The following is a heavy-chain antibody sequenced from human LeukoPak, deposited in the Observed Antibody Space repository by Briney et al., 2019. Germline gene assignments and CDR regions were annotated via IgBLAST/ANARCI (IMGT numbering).Heavy chain of an antibody. CDR1: GFTFNKYA. V-gene: IGHV3-23*01. J-gene: IGHJ3*02. CDR3: AKAFRIVGIGNPDDAFDI. Sequence: GGSLRLSCAASGFTFNKYAMNWVRQAPGKGLEWISSIAGTGGSTYYADSVKGRFTISRDNSDNTLYLQMNSLRAEDSAIYYCAKAFRIVGIGNPDDAFDIWGQGTVVTVSS. D-gene: IGHD1-26*01. CDR2: IAGTGGST.